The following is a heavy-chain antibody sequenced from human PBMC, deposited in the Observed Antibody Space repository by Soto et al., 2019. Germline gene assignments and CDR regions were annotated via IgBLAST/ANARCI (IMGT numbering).Heavy chain of an antibody. V-gene: IGHV4-34*01. CDR1: GGSFSGYY. CDR3: ARGRGTMVRARAFDT. Sequence: SETLSLTCAVYGGSFSGYYWSWIRQPPGKGLEWIGEINHSGSTNSNPSLKSRVTISVDTSKNQFSLKLSSVTAADTAVYYCARGRGTMVRARAFDTWGQGTMLTVSS. CDR2: INHSGST. J-gene: IGHJ3*02. D-gene: IGHD3-10*01.